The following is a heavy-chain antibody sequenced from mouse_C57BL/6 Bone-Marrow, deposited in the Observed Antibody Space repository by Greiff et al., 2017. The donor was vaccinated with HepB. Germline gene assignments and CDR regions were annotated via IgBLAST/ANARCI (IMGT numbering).Heavy chain of an antibody. J-gene: IGHJ2*01. D-gene: IGHD1-1*01. V-gene: IGHV1-64*01. Sequence: QVQLQQPGAELVKPGASVKLSCKASGYTFPSYWMHWVKQRPGQGLEWIGMIHPNSGSTNYNEKFKSKATLTVDKSSSTAYMQLSSLTSEDSAVYYCARGRYYGSSYYFDYWGQGTTLTVSS. CDR3: ARGRYYGSSYYFDY. CDR2: IHPNSGST. CDR1: GYTFPSYW.